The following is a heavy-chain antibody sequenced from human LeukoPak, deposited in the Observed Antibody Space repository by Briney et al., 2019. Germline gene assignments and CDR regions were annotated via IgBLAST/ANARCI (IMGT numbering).Heavy chain of an antibody. CDR3: ARAAEGYCSGGSCPGDLDY. V-gene: IGHV4-30-4*01. CDR1: GGSISSGDYY. CDR2: IYYSGST. Sequence: SQTLSLTCTVSGGSISSGDYYWSWIRQPPGKGLEWIGNIYYSGSTYYNPSLKSRVTISLDTSKNQFSLKLSSVTAADTAVYYCARAAEGYCSGGSCPGDLDYWGQGTLVTVSS. D-gene: IGHD2-15*01. J-gene: IGHJ4*02.